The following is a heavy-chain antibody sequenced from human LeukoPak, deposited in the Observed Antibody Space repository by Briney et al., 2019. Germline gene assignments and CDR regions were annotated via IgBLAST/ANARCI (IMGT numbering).Heavy chain of an antibody. CDR1: GGSITSYF. Sequence: PSETLSLTCTISGGSITSYFWSWIRQPPGKGLEWIGNTYHTGSTYYNPSLKSRLTISVDTSNNQFSLKLSSVTAADTAVYYCTRMYGGSFPNAFDIWGHGTMVTVSS. J-gene: IGHJ3*02. CDR3: TRMYGGSFPNAFDI. D-gene: IGHD4-23*01. CDR2: TYHTGST. V-gene: IGHV4-59*08.